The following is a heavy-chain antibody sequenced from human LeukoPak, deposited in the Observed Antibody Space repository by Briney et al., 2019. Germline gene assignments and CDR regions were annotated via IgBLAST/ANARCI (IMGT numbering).Heavy chain of an antibody. V-gene: IGHV3-30*12. J-gene: IGHJ4*02. CDR2: ISYDGNNE. D-gene: IGHD6-19*01. CDR1: GFTFSSYG. Sequence: GGSLRLSCAASGFTFSSYGMHWVRQAPGKGLEWVAVISYDGNNEYYADSVKGRFTISRDNSKNTLYLQMNSLRAEDTAVYYCAKESSGRYYFDYWGQGTLVTVSS. CDR3: AKESSGRYYFDY.